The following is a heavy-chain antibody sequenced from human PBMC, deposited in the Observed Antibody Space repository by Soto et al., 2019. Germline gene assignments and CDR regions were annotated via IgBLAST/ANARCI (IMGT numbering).Heavy chain of an antibody. CDR2: IKSQGEGGTT. Sequence: GGSLRLSCAASGFAFSDSRMTWVRQAPGKGLEWVGRIKSQGEGGTTEYAAPVKGRFTISRDDSESTLYLQMNSLKTEDTAVYYCATFRSYSDCWGQGSLVTVSS. CDR1: GFAFSDSR. J-gene: IGHJ4*02. CDR3: ATFRSYSDC. V-gene: IGHV3-15*01.